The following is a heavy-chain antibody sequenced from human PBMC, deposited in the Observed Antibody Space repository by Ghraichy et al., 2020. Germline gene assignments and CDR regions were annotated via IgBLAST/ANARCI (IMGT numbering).Heavy chain of an antibody. CDR3: RSSWGTNYYYYGMDV. D-gene: IGHD1-1*01. J-gene: IGHJ6*02. V-gene: IGHV3-15*01. CDR2: IKSKTDGGTT. Sequence: GGSLRLSCAASGFTFSNAWMSWVRQAPGKGLEWVGRIKSKTDGGTTDYAAPVKGRFTISRDDSKNTLYLQMNSLKTEDTAVYYCRSSWGTNYYYYGMDVWGQGTTVTVSS. CDR1: GFTFSNAW.